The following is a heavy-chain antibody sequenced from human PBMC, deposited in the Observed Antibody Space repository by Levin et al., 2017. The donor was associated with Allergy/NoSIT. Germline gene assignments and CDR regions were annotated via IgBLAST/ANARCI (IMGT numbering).Heavy chain of an antibody. J-gene: IGHJ4*02. CDR3: AASVASGWYRCCFDY. CDR2: ISAYNGNT. CDR1: GYTFTSYG. D-gene: IGHD6-19*01. V-gene: IGHV1-18*01. Sequence: ASVKVSCKASGYTFTSYGISWVRQAPGQGLEWMGWISAYNGNTNYAQKLQGRVTMTTDTSTSTAYMELRSLRSDDTAVYYCAASVASGWYRCCFDYWGQGTLVTVSS.